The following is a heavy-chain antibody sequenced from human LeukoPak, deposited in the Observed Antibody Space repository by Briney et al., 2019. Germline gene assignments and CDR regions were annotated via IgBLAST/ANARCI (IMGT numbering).Heavy chain of an antibody. J-gene: IGHJ4*02. V-gene: IGHV4-34*01. CDR3: ARGWDYGDYLDYFDY. Sequence: SETLSLTCAVYGGSLSGYYWSWIRQPPGKGLEWIGEINHSGSTNYNPSLKSRVTISVDTSKNQFSLKLSSVTAADTAVYYCARGWDYGDYLDYFDYWGQGTLVTVSS. CDR1: GGSLSGYY. D-gene: IGHD4-17*01. CDR2: INHSGST.